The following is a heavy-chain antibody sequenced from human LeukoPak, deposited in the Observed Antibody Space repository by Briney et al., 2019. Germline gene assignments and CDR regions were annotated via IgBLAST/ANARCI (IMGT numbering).Heavy chain of an antibody. CDR3: ARGSIAAFYYYYYMDV. CDR2: INPNSGGT. Sequence: GASVKVSCKASGYTFTGYYMHWVRQAPGQGLEWMGWINPNSGGTNYAQKFQGRGTMTRDTSISTAFMELSRLRSDDTAVYYCARGSIAAFYYYYYMDVWGKGTTVTVSS. D-gene: IGHD6-6*01. J-gene: IGHJ6*03. V-gene: IGHV1-2*02. CDR1: GYTFTGYY.